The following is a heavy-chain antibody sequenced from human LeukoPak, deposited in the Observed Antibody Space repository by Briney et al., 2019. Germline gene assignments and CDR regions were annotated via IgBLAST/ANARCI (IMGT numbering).Heavy chain of an antibody. V-gene: IGHV4-59*11. D-gene: IGHD1-26*01. Sequence: DPSETLSLTCTVSGGSISSHFWSWIRRPPGKGLEWIGYIYYSGSTNYNPSLQSRVTISVDTSKNQFSLKLSSVTAADTAVYYCARALVGGDAFDIWGQGTMVTVSS. CDR2: IYYSGST. J-gene: IGHJ3*02. CDR1: GGSISSHF. CDR3: ARALVGGDAFDI.